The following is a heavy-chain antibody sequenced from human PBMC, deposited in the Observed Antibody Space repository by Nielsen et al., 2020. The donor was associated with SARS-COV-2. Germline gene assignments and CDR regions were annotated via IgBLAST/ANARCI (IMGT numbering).Heavy chain of an antibody. D-gene: IGHD6-13*01. CDR2: IWYDGSNK. CDR1: GFTFSSYG. J-gene: IGHJ4*02. CDR3: ARSSNLYSSSWPDY. V-gene: IGHV3-33*01. Sequence: GSLRLSCAASGFTFSSYGMHWVRQAPGKGLEWVAVIWYDGSNKYYADSVKGRFTISRDNSKNTLYLQMNSLRAEDTAVYYCARSSNLYSSSWPDYWGQGTLVTVSS.